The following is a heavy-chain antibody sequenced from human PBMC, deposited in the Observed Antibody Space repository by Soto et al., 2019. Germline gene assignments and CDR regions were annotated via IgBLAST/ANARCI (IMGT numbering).Heavy chain of an antibody. CDR2: IKGDGSST. D-gene: IGHD3-16*01. J-gene: IGHJ6*02. CDR1: GFTFSSYW. Sequence: GGSLGLSCAPSGFTFSSYWMHWVRQAPGKGLVWVSRIKGDGSSTSQAGSMEGRFTISRDNAKNTLYLQMNSLRAEDTAVYYCARGGKHRYAMDVWGQGTTVTGSS. V-gene: IGHV3-74*01. CDR3: ARGGKHRYAMDV.